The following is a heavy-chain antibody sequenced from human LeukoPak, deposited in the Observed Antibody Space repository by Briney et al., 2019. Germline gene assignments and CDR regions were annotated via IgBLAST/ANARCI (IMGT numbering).Heavy chain of an antibody. CDR2: IKYAGNEI. V-gene: IGHV3-7*01. CDR3: AAMDHFDC. J-gene: IGHJ4*02. Sequence: GGSLTLSCPASGFTFYNSWMAWVRPAPGRGLGWVANIKYAGNEICYVDSVKGRFTISRDNAKNSLHLERNSLSADDTAVYYCAAMDHFDCWGQGTLVSVSS. CDR1: GFTFYNSW. D-gene: IGHD5-18*01.